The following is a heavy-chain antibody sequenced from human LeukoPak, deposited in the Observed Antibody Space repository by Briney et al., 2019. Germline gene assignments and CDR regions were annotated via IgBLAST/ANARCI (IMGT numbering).Heavy chain of an antibody. V-gene: IGHV3-48*01. J-gene: IGHJ4*02. CDR2: IGISSGNT. CDR1: GFTFSSYS. CDR3: ARDTKYAFDN. D-gene: IGHD2-2*01. Sequence: GGSLRLSCAASGFTFSSYSMNWVRQAPGKGPEWISYIGISSGNTKYADSVKGRFTIYGDKAKNSVYLQMNSLRVEDTAVYYCARDTKYAFDNWGQGTLVTVSS.